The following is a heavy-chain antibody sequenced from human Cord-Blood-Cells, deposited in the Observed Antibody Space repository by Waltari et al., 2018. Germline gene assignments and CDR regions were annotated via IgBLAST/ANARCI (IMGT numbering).Heavy chain of an antibody. V-gene: IGHV4-34*01. CDR1: GGSFSGYY. CDR3: ARRAFAVYYFDY. J-gene: IGHJ4*02. CDR2: INHSGSS. Sequence: QVQLQQWGAGLLKPSETLSLTCAVYGGSFSGYYWSWIRQPPGKGLEWIGEINHSGSSNHDTSRKSRVTISVDTSKNQFSLKLSSVTAADTAVYCCARRAFAVYYFDYWGQGTLVTVSS. D-gene: IGHD3-16*01.